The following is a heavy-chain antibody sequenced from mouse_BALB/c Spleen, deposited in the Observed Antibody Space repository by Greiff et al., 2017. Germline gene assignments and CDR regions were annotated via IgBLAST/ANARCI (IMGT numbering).Heavy chain of an antibody. Sequence: DVMLVESGGGLVKPGGSLKLSCAASGFTFSSYTMSWVRQTPEKRLEWVATISSGGSYTYYPDSVKGRFTISRDNAKNTLYLQMSSLKSEDTAMYYCTRDFYGSAMDYWGQGTSVTVSS. CDR2: ISSGGSYT. V-gene: IGHV5-6-4*01. CDR3: TRDFYGSAMDY. J-gene: IGHJ4*01. D-gene: IGHD2-1*01. CDR1: GFTFSSYT.